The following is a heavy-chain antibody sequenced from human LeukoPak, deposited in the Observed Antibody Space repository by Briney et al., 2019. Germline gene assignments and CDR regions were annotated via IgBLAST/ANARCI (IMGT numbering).Heavy chain of an antibody. V-gene: IGHV3-21*03. CDR2: FTSSSNYI. D-gene: IGHD3-10*01. CDR3: ARDCWDYGSGSYCGIDY. CDR1: GFTFDDYG. Sequence: TGGSLRLSCAASGFTFDDYGMNWVRQAPGKGLEWVSSFTSSSNYIYYADSVKGRFTIFRDNAKNSLYLQMNSLRAEDTTVYYCARDCWDYGSGSYCGIDYWGQGTLVTVS. J-gene: IGHJ4*02.